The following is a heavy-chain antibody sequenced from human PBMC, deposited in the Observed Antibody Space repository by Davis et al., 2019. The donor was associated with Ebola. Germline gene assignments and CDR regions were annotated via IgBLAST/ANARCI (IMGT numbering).Heavy chain of an antibody. CDR1: GGSISSYY. J-gene: IGHJ2*01. Sequence: PSETLSLTCTVSGGSISSYYWSWIRQPPGKGLEWIGYIYYSGSTNYNPSLKSRVTISVDTSKNQFSLKLSSVTAADTAVYYCARSHHSSGYYSDWYFDLWGRGTLVTVSS. D-gene: IGHD3-22*01. CDR3: ARSHHSSGYYSDWYFDL. V-gene: IGHV4-59*01. CDR2: IYYSGST.